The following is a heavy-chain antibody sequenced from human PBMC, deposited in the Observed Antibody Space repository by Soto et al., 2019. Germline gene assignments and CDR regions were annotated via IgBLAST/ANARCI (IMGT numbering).Heavy chain of an antibody. CDR3: VRPGGHGSNYFDY. D-gene: IGHD5-12*01. V-gene: IGHV4-59*08. CDR1: GGSISQLY. CDR2: IYSSGST. J-gene: IGHJ4*02. Sequence: QVQLQESGPGLVKPSETLSLTCTVSGGSISQLYWSWIRQPPGKGLEWIGYIYSSGSTNYNPSLMSRVAMSADTPKNQLTLNLTSVTAADTAVYYCVRPGGHGSNYFDYWGQGILVTVSS.